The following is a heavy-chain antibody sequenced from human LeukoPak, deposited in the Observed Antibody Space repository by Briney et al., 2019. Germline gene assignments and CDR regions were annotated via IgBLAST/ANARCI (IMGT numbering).Heavy chain of an antibody. CDR2: ISSSGTSI. CDR3: GRGFGGSGSPSTGHEY. J-gene: IGHJ4*02. CDR1: GFTFSNYD. V-gene: IGHV3-48*03. D-gene: IGHD3-10*01. Sequence: GGSLRSSWAASGFTFSNYDMNWVRQAPGKGLEWVSYISSSGTSIYYADSVRGRFIISRDTTKNSLYLQMNSLRAEDTACYYCGRGFGGSGSPSTGHEYWGPGNLVTVSS.